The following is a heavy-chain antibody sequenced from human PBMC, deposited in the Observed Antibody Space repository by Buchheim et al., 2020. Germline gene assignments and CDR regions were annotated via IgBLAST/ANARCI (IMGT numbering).Heavy chain of an antibody. Sequence: QVQLQESGPGLVKPSGTLSLTCAVSGGAISNSNWWSWVRQPPGKGLEWIGEIYHSGSTNYNPSLKSRVTISVDKSKNQFSLKLSSVTAADTAVYYCARPLGGCSSTGCYSGGMWFDPWGQGTL. D-gene: IGHD2-2*01. J-gene: IGHJ5*02. CDR2: IYHSGST. CDR1: GGAISNSNW. V-gene: IGHV4-4*02. CDR3: ARPLGGCSSTGCYSGGMWFDP.